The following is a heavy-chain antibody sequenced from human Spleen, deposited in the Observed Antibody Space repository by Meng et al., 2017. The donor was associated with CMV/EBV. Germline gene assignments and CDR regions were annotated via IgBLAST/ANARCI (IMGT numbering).Heavy chain of an antibody. CDR1: GFTVSSNY. V-gene: IGHV3-66*02. CDR2: IYSGGST. D-gene: IGHD1-20*01. J-gene: IGHJ6*02. CDR3: ARFRTHGRSTAGMITGTTAGGMDV. Sequence: GESLKISCAASGFTVSSNYMSWVRQAPGKGLEWVSVIYSGGSTYYADSVKGRFTISRDNSKNTLYLQMNSLRAEDTAVYYCARFRTHGRSTAGMITGTTAGGMDVWGQGTTVTVSS.